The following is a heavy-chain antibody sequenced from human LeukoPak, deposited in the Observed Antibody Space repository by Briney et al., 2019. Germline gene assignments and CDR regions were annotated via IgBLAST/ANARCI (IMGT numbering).Heavy chain of an antibody. J-gene: IGHJ5*02. CDR1: GYTFSNYW. V-gene: IGHV5-51*01. D-gene: IGHD2/OR15-2a*01. CDR2: IYPGDSDT. Sequence: GESLKISCKGSGYTFSNYWIGWVRQMPGKGLEWIGIIYPGDSDTRYSPSFQGLVTISADKSISTAYLQWSSLKASDTAIYYCAREYCTNSTCYGNVWFDPWGQGTLVTVSS. CDR3: AREYCTNSTCYGNVWFDP.